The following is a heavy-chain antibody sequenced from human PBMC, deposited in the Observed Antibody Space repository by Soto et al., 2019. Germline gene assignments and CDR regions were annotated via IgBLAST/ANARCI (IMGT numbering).Heavy chain of an antibody. V-gene: IGHV3-49*05. Sequence: EVQLAESGGGWVKPGRSLRLSCTTSGFKMGDYGMTLLLQAPGKGLELVGFIRGKVYGGTAEYAASVKGRFTISRDDSRSTAYLQMNSLKTEDTAVYYCSRTGANYDFWSGYFLGYWGQGTLVTVSS. CDR1: GFKMGDYG. CDR2: IRGKVYGGTA. CDR3: SRTGANYDFWSGYFLGY. J-gene: IGHJ4*02. D-gene: IGHD3-3*01.